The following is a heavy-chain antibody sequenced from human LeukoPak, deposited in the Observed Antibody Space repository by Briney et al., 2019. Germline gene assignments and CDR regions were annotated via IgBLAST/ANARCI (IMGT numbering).Heavy chain of an antibody. Sequence: ASVKVSCKASGGTFSSYAISWVRQAPGQGLEWMGGIIPIFGTANYAQKFQGRVTITADESTSTAYMELSSLRSEDTAVYYCAKDPTEYGSSWYGYFDYWGQGTLVTVSS. D-gene: IGHD6-13*01. CDR2: IIPIFGTA. J-gene: IGHJ4*02. V-gene: IGHV1-69*13. CDR1: GGTFSSYA. CDR3: AKDPTEYGSSWYGYFDY.